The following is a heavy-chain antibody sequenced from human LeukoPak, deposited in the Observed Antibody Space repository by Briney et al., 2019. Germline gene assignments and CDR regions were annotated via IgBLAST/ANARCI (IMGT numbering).Heavy chain of an antibody. J-gene: IGHJ4*02. Sequence: GGSLRLSCAASGFTFSNYAMSWVRQAPGKGLEWVSAISGSGGSTYYADSVKGRFTISRDNSNNTLYLQMSSLTAEDTAVYYCAKWGSGDFDYWGQGNLVTVSS. CDR3: AKWGSGDFDY. D-gene: IGHD3-16*01. CDR1: GFTFSNYA. V-gene: IGHV3-23*01. CDR2: ISGSGGST.